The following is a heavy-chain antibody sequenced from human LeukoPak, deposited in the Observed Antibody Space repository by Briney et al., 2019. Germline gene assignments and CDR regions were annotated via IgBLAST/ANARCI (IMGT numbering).Heavy chain of an antibody. D-gene: IGHD2-2*01. V-gene: IGHV3-23*01. CDR3: ARGAVIPAARGGAFDI. Sequence: GGSLRLSCAASGFTFSSYAMSWVRQAPGKGLEWVSAISGSGGSTYYADSVKGRFTISRDNSKNTLYLQMNSLRAEDTAVYYCARGAVIPAARGGAFDIWGQGTMVTVSS. CDR2: ISGSGGST. CDR1: GFTFSSYA. J-gene: IGHJ3*02.